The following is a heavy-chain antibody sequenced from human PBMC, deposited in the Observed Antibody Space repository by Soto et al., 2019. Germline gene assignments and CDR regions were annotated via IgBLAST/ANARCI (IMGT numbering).Heavy chain of an antibody. CDR1: GFTFSSYA. D-gene: IGHD3-3*01. V-gene: IGHV3-23*01. CDR2: ISGSGGST. J-gene: IGHJ4*02. CDR3: AKDQGRITIFGVVRGGGYYFDY. Sequence: GGSLRLSCAASGFTFSSYAMSWVRQAPGKGLEWVSAISGSGGSTYYADSVKGRFTISRDNSKNTLYLQMNSLRAEDTAVYYCAKDQGRITIFGVVRGGGYYFDYWGQGTLVTVSS.